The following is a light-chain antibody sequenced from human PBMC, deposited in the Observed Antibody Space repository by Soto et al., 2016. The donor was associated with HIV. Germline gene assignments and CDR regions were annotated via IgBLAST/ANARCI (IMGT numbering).Light chain of an antibody. V-gene: IGLV3-19*01. J-gene: IGLJ1*01. CDR3: NSRDSSGNHYV. CDR2: GKN. CDR1: SLRSYY. Sequence: SSELTQDPAVSVALGQTVRITCQGDSLRSYYASWYQQKPGQAPILVIYGKNSRPSGIPDRFSGSSSGNTASLTITRAQAEDEADYYCNSRDSSGNHYVFGTGTK.